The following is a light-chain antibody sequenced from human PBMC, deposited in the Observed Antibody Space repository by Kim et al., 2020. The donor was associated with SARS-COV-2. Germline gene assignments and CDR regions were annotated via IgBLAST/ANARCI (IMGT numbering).Light chain of an antibody. CDR3: CSYAGGYTQVA. CDR2: DVN. J-gene: IGLJ2*01. V-gene: IGLV2-11*03. Sequence: HSVTISCTGTSSDVGGYNYVSWYQQFPGNAPRLMIYDVNKRPSGLPDRFSASKSGNTASLTISGLQADDEADYYCCSYAGGYTQVAFGGGTQLTVL. CDR1: SSDVGGYNY.